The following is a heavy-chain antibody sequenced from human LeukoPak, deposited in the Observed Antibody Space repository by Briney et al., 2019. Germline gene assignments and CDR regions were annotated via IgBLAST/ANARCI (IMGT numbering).Heavy chain of an antibody. J-gene: IGHJ4*02. Sequence: SVKVSCKASGGTFSSYAISWVRQAPGQGLEWMGRIIPIFGIANYAQKFQGRDTITADKSTGTAYMELSSLRSEDTAVYYCARIIAAAGSDYWGQGTLVTVSS. CDR3: ARIIAAAGSDY. V-gene: IGHV1-69*04. CDR2: IIPIFGIA. CDR1: GGTFSSYA. D-gene: IGHD6-13*01.